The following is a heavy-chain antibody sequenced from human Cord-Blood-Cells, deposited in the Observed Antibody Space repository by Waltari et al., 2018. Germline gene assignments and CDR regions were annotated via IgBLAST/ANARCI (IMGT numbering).Heavy chain of an antibody. CDR1: GYTFTSYD. J-gene: IGHJ3*02. V-gene: IGHV1-8*01. CDR3: AIDGSYYDAFDI. CDR2: MNPNSGNT. Sequence: QVQLVQSGAEVRKPGASVRVSCTASGYTFTSYDTNWVRRATGQGLEWMGWMNPNSGNTGYAQKFQGRVTMTRNTSISTAYMELSSLRSEDTAVYYCAIDGSYYDAFDIWGQGTMVTVSS. D-gene: IGHD1-26*01.